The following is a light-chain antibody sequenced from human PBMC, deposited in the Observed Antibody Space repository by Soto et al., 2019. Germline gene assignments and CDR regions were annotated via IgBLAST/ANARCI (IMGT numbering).Light chain of an antibody. CDR1: SGSIASNY. J-gene: IGLJ3*02. Sequence: NFMLTQPHSVSESPGKTVTISCTRSSGSIASNYVQWYHQRPGSAPTIVVYEDNQRPSGVPDRFSGSIDRSSNSASLTISGLKTEDEGDFYCQSYDSSNWVFGGGTKVTVL. V-gene: IGLV6-57*04. CDR2: EDN. CDR3: QSYDSSNWV.